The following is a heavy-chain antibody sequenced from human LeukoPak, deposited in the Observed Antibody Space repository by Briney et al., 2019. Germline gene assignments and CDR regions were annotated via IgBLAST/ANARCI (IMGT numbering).Heavy chain of an antibody. CDR3: ARHGYSSGWYSDY. CDR2: IYYTGST. V-gene: IGHV4-39*01. Sequence: PSETLSLTCTVSGGSISITNFYWGWIRQPPGKRLEWIGSIYYTGSTLYNPSLKSRLTISVDTSKNQFSLKLNSVTAADTAVYYCARHGYSSGWYSDYWGQGTLVTVSS. CDR1: GGSISITNFY. D-gene: IGHD6-19*01. J-gene: IGHJ4*02.